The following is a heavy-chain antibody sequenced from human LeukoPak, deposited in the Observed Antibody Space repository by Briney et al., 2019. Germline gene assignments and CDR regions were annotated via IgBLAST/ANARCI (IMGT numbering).Heavy chain of an antibody. D-gene: IGHD1-26*01. V-gene: IGHV1-69*13. J-gene: IGHJ4*02. Sequence: GASVTVSCKASGGTFSSYAISWVRQAPGQGLEWMGGIIPIFGTANYAQKFQGRVTITADESTSTAYMELSSLRSEDTAVYYCARHEREIIQIDYWGQGTLVTVSS. CDR2: IIPIFGTA. CDR1: GGTFSSYA. CDR3: ARHEREIIQIDY.